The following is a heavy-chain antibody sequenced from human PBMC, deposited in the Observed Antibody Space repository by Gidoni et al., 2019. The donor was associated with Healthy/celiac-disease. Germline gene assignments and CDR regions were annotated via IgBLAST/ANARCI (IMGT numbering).Heavy chain of an antibody. CDR3: ARDLYYCGSGSSRFDP. Sequence: QLQLHESGPGLVKPSETPSLTCTVSGGSISSSSYYWGWNRQPPGKGLEWIGRIYYSGSTYYNPSLKSRVTISVDTSKNQFSLKLSSVTAADAAVYYCARDLYYCGSGSSRFDPWGQGTLVTVSS. CDR1: GGSISSSSYY. D-gene: IGHD3-10*01. J-gene: IGHJ5*02. CDR2: IYYSGST. V-gene: IGHV4-39*07.